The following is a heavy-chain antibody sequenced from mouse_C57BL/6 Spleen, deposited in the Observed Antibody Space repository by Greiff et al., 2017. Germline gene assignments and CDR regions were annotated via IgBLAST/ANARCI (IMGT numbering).Heavy chain of an antibody. Sequence: QVQLQQSGAELARPGASVKLSCKASGYTFTSYGISWVKQRTGKGLEWIGEIYPRSGNTYYTEKFKGKATLTADKSSSTAYMELRSLTSEDSAVYFCARRGTTVWYFDVWGTGTTVTVSS. CDR3: ARRGTTVWYFDV. J-gene: IGHJ1*03. D-gene: IGHD1-1*01. CDR1: GYTFTSYG. CDR2: IYPRSGNT. V-gene: IGHV1-81*01.